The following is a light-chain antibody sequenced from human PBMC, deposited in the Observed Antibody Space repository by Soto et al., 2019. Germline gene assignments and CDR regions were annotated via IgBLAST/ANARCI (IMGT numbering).Light chain of an antibody. V-gene: IGLV2-8*01. Sequence: QSVLTQPPSASGSPGQSVTISCTGASSDVGAYNYVSWYQQHPGKAPKLIIYEVTKRPSGVPDRFSGSKSGNTASLTVSGLQAEDEADYFCSSYAGSNSHYVFGTGTKLTVL. CDR1: SSDVGAYNY. CDR3: SSYAGSNSHYV. J-gene: IGLJ1*01. CDR2: EVT.